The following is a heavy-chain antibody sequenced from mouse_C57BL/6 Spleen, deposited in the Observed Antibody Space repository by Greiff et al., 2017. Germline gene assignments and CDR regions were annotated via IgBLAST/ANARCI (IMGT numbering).Heavy chain of an antibody. V-gene: IGHV1-66*01. CDR3: ARRDYGSSYDAMDY. Sequence: QVQLQQSGPELVKPGASVKISCKASGYSFTSYYIHWVKQRPGQGLEWIGWIYPGSGNTKYNEKFKGKATLTADTSSSTAYMQLSSLTSEDSAVYYCARRDYGSSYDAMDYWGQGTSVPVSS. CDR1: GYSFTSYY. D-gene: IGHD1-1*01. CDR2: IYPGSGNT. J-gene: IGHJ4*01.